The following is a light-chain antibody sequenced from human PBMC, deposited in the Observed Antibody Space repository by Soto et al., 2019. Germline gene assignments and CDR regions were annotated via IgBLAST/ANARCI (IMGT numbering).Light chain of an antibody. J-gene: IGKJ1*01. V-gene: IGKV1-27*01. CDR1: QGISRY. CDR2: AAS. Sequence: DIQITQAPSSLSASVGDRVTITCRASQGISRYLAWYQQKPGKVPKLLIYAASTLQSGVPSRFSGSGPGTDFTLTISSLQPEDVATYYCQTYYSSPQTFGPGTKVDI. CDR3: QTYYSSPQT.